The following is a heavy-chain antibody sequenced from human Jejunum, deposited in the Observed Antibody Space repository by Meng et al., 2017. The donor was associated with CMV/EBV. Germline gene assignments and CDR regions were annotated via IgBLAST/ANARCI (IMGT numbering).Heavy chain of an antibody. CDR2: VTGNGGST. Sequence: TFSSYAMSWVRQAPGKGLEWVAAVTGNGGSTYYAGSVEGRFTVSRDNSKNTLYLQMNSLRAEDTALYHCARDPYYDFWSGYYFFDYWGQGTLVTVSS. V-gene: IGHV3-23*01. J-gene: IGHJ4*02. D-gene: IGHD3-3*01. CDR3: ARDPYYDFWSGYYFFDY. CDR1: TFSSYA.